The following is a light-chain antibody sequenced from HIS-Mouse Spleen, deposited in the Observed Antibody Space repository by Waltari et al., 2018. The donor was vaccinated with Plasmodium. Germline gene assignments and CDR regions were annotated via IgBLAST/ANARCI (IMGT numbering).Light chain of an antibody. Sequence: QSALTQPASVSGSPGQSITISCTGTSRDVGSYNLVSGYQQHPGKAPKLMIYEGSKRPSGVSKRFSGSKSGNTASLTIAGLQAEDEADYYCCSYAGSTTWVFGGGTKLTVL. CDR2: EGS. CDR1: SRDVGSYNL. CDR3: CSYAGSTTWV. V-gene: IGLV2-23*01. J-gene: IGLJ3*02.